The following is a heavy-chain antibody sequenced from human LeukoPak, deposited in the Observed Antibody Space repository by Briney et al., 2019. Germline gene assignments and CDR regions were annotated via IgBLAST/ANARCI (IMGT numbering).Heavy chain of an antibody. Sequence: SLRLSCAASGFTFDDYAMHWVRQAPGKGLEWVSGISWNSNNIDYADSVKGRFTISRDNAKNSLYLQMNSLRADDTALYYCAKVAGDRNYFDYWGQGTLVTVSS. V-gene: IGHV3-9*01. J-gene: IGHJ4*02. CDR3: AKVAGDRNYFDY. CDR1: GFTFDDYA. D-gene: IGHD4-17*01. CDR2: ISWNSNNI.